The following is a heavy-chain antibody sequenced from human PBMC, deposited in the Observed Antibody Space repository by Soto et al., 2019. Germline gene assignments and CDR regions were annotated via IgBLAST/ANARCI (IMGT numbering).Heavy chain of an antibody. CDR1: GYTFTNYD. CDR3: ARASGGYSDR. V-gene: IGHV1-18*04. CDR2: IRVYNGIT. J-gene: IGHJ5*02. D-gene: IGHD1-26*01. Sequence: QVQLVQSGAEVKKPGALVKVSCKASGYTFTNYDLSWVRQAPGQGLEWMGWIRVYNGITNYAQKFQDRVTVTTDTSTSTAYMELRGLRSDDTAVYYCARASGGYSDRWGQGTLVTVSS.